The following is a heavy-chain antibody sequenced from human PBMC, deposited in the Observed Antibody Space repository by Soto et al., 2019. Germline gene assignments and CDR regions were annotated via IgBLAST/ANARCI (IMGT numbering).Heavy chain of an antibody. CDR1: GGSISSSSYY. D-gene: IGHD4-17*01. CDR2: IYYSGST. CDR3: ARHPLGDGDTLWFDP. V-gene: IGHV4-39*01. J-gene: IGHJ5*02. Sequence: QLQLQESGPGPVKPSETLSLTCAVSGGSISSSSYYWGWIRQPPGKGLEWIGRIYYSGSTYYNPSPKSRVTISVDTSKNQFSLKLSAVTAADTAVYYCARHPLGDGDTLWFDPWGQGTLVTVSS.